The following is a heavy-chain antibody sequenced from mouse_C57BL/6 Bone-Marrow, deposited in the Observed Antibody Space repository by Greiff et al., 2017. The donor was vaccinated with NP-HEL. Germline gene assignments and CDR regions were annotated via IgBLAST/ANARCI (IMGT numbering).Heavy chain of an antibody. J-gene: IGHJ4*01. V-gene: IGHV5-2*01. CDR1: EYDFPSYD. CDR3: ERHDYYYAMDY. D-gene: IGHD2-4*01. Sequence: EVQLLEPGGGLVQPGESLKLSCESNEYDFPSYDMSWVRKTPEKRLELVAAINSYGGSTYYPDTLERRFIISRDTTKKTLYLQISSLRSEDTALYYCERHDYYYAMDYWGQGTSVTVSS. CDR2: INSYGGST.